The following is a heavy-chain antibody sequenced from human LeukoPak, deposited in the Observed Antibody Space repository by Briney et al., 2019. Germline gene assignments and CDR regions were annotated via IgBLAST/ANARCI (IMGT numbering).Heavy chain of an antibody. CDR2: IRTSSGGI. CDR1: EFTFSRYS. J-gene: IGHJ4*02. Sequence: GGSLRLSCAASEFTFSRYSVNWVRQAPGKGLEWVAYIRTSSGGIYYADSVKGRFTISTDTAKNSLYLEMNNLRDGDTAVYYCARDDSWAFDYWGQGTLVTVSS. V-gene: IGHV3-48*02. D-gene: IGHD2-21*02. CDR3: ARDDSWAFDY.